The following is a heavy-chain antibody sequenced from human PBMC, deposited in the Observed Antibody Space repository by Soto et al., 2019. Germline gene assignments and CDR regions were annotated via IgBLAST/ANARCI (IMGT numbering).Heavy chain of an antibody. V-gene: IGHV3-30-3*01. CDR1: GFNVSAYT. CDR2: ISSDGNHK. D-gene: IGHD1-26*01. J-gene: IGHJ4*02. Sequence: QVKLVESGGGMVQPGRSLRLSSAASGFNVSAYTMHWVRQAPGKGLELVAVISSDGNHKYYTDSLKGRFTISRDTSTNTLYLQMNSLRAEDTAVYYCARWEQPLFDYWGQGTLVTVSS. CDR3: ARWEQPLFDY.